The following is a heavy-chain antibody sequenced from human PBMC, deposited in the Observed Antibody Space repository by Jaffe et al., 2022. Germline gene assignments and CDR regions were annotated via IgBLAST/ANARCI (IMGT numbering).Heavy chain of an antibody. J-gene: IGHJ3*02. V-gene: IGHV3-21*01. CDR3: ARVSINDYGDDDAFDI. CDR2: ISSSSSYI. Sequence: EVQLVESGGGLVKPGGSLRLSCAASGFTFSSYSMNWVRQAPGKGLEWVSSISSSSSYIYYADSVKGRFTISRDNAKNSLYLQMNSLRAEDTAVYYCARVSINDYGDDDAFDIWGQGTMVTVSS. CDR1: GFTFSSYS. D-gene: IGHD4-17*01.